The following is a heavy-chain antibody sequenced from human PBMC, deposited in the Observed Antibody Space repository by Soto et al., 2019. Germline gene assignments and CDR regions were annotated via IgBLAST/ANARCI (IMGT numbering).Heavy chain of an antibody. CDR3: AKDWDIVVVTAIRYGMDV. J-gene: IGHJ6*02. Sequence: QVQLVESGGGVVQPGRSLRLSCAASGFTFSSYGMHWVRQAPGKGLEWVAVISYDGSNKYYADSVKGRFTISRDNSKYTLYLQMNSLRAEDTAVYYCAKDWDIVVVTAIRYGMDVWGQGTTVTVSS. D-gene: IGHD2-21*02. CDR1: GFTFSSYG. V-gene: IGHV3-30*18. CDR2: ISYDGSNK.